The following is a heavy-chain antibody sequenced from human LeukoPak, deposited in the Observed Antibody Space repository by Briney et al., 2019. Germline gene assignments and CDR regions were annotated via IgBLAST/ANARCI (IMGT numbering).Heavy chain of an antibody. J-gene: IGHJ4*02. CDR2: IRSKAYGGTT. CDR1: GFTFGDYA. CDR3: TRDGEPPAMVLYYFEY. D-gene: IGHD5-18*01. Sequence: QTGGSLRLSCTASGFTFGDYAMSWFRQAPGKGLEWVGFIRSKAYGGTTEYAASVKGRFTISRDDSKSIAYLQMNSLKTEDTAVYYCTRDGEPPAMVLYYFEYWGQGTLLSVSS. V-gene: IGHV3-49*03.